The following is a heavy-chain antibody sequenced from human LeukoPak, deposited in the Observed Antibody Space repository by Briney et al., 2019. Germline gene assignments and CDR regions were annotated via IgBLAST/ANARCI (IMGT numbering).Heavy chain of an antibody. D-gene: IGHD6-6*01. V-gene: IGHV4-4*09. J-gene: IGHJ4*02. Sequence: SETLSLTCTVSGDSSSSYYWSWIRQPPGKGLEWIGYIYTSGGTNYIPSLRGRVTISIDTSKNQFSLKLSSVTAADSAVYYCARLTRLSTSPDRYYLDYWGQGTLVTVSS. CDR3: ARLTRLSTSPDRYYLDY. CDR2: IYTSGGT. CDR1: GDSSSSYY.